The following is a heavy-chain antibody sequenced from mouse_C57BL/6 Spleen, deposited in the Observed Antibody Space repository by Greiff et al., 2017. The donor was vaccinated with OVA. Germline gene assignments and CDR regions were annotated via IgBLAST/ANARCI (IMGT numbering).Heavy chain of an antibody. CDR1: GYTFTSYW. J-gene: IGHJ3*01. V-gene: IGHV1-69*01. CDR3: AREGDRGFAY. Sequence: VQLQESGAELVMPGASVKLSCKASGYTFTSYWMHWVKQRPGQGLEWIGEIDPSDSYTNYNQKFKGKSTLTVDKSSSTAYMQLSSLTSEDSAVYYCAREGDRGFAYWGQGTLVTVSA. CDR2: IDPSDSYT. D-gene: IGHD3-3*01.